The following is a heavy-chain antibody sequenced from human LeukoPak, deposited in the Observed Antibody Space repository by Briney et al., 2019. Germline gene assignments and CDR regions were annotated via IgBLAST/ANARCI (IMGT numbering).Heavy chain of an antibody. V-gene: IGHV3-23*01. CDR2: ISGSSGST. D-gene: IGHD3-10*01. CDR1: GFTFSSYA. CDR3: AKRLYYYGSGSYYLEP. J-gene: IGHJ5*02. Sequence: PGGSLRLSCAASGFTFSSYAMSWVRQAPGKGLEWVSAISGSSGSTYYADSVKGRFTISRDNSKNTLYLQMNSLRAEDTAVYYCAKRLYYYGSGSYYLEPWGQGTLVTVSS.